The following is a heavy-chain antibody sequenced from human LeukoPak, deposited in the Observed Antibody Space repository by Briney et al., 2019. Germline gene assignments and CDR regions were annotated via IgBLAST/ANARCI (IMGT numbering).Heavy chain of an antibody. Sequence: SETLFLTCTVSGGSISSSSYYWGWIRQPPGKGLEWIGSIYYSGSTYYNPSLKSRVTISVDTSKNQFSLKLSSVTAADTAVYYCARAGRQQLPEDYFDYWGQGTLVTVSS. CDR1: GGSISSSSYY. CDR3: ARAGRQQLPEDYFDY. CDR2: IYYSGST. J-gene: IGHJ4*02. D-gene: IGHD6-13*01. V-gene: IGHV4-39*07.